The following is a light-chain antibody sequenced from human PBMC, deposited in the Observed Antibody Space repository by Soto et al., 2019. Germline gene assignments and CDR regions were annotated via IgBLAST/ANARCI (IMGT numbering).Light chain of an antibody. CDR3: SLYTSSSTPYV. J-gene: IGLJ1*01. Sequence: QSALTQPPSVSGSPGQSVTISCTGTSSDVGSYNRVSWYQQPPGTAPKLMIYEVSNRPSGVPDRFSGSKSGNTASLTISGLQAEDEADYYCSLYTSSSTPYVFGTGTQLTVL. CDR2: EVS. V-gene: IGLV2-18*01. CDR1: SSDVGSYNR.